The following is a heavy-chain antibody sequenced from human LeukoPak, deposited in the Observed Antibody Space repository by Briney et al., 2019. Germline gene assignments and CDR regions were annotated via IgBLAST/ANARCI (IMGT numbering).Heavy chain of an antibody. CDR1: GVTFSSHS. J-gene: IGHJ5*01. CDR3: ARGWFGPDS. CDR2: ISNDGTST. V-gene: IGHV3-74*01. D-gene: IGHD3-10*01. Sequence: GGSLRLSCAASGVTFSSHSMHWVRQAPGKGLVWVSGISNDGTSTTYADSVKGRFTISRDNAKNTLYLQMHSLRAEDTAVYSCARGWFGPDSCGQGTLVTVSS.